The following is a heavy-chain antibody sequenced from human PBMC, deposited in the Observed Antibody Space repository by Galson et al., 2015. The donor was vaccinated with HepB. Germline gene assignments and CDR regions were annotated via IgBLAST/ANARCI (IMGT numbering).Heavy chain of an antibody. CDR2: IDPSDSYT. J-gene: IGHJ6*02. CDR1: GYSFTSYW. V-gene: IGHV5-10-1*01. D-gene: IGHD6-13*01. CDR3: ARRPKGSSNYYYYYYGMDV. Sequence: QSGAEVKKPGESLRISCKGSGYSFTSYWISWVRQMPGKGLEWMGRIDPSDSYTNYSPSFQGHVTISADKSISTAYLQWSSLKASDTAMYYCARRPKGSSNYYYYYYGMDVWGQGTTVTVSS.